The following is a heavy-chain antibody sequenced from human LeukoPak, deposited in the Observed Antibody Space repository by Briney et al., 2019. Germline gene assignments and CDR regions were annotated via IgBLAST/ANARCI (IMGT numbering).Heavy chain of an antibody. CDR2: IYYTGNT. D-gene: IGHD5/OR15-5a*01. J-gene: IGHJ5*02. Sequence: SETLSLTCTVSGGSISNYYWNWIRQPPGKGLEWIGYIYYTGNTNYNPSLKSRVTISVDTSKNQFSLKLSSVTAADTAVYYCARDRLRLQSWGQGTLVTVSS. CDR1: GGSISNYY. V-gene: IGHV4-59*01. CDR3: ARDRLRLQS.